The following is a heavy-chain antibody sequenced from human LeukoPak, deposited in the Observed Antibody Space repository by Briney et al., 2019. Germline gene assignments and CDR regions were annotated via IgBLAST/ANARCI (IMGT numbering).Heavy chain of an antibody. CDR1: GYTFTGYY. CDR3: ARGSTIFGVVYSYYFDY. J-gene: IGHJ4*02. CDR2: INPNSGGT. D-gene: IGHD3-3*01. V-gene: IGHV1-2*02. Sequence: GASVKVSCKASGYTFTGYYMHWVRQAPGQGLEWMGWINPNSGGTNCAQKFQGRVTMTRDTSISTAYMEPSRLRSDDTAVYYCARGSTIFGVVYSYYFDYWGQETLVTVSS.